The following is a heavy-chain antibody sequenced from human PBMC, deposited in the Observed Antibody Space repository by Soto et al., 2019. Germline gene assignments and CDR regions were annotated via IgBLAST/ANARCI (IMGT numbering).Heavy chain of an antibody. V-gene: IGHV4-30-4*01. J-gene: IGHJ5*01. CDR3: ARGRYCLTGRCWPNCFAS. Sequence: SETLSLTCSVSGDSISTVDYFWAWIRQPPGQALEYIGYIYKSATTYYNPSFEGRVAISLDTSKSHFSLNVTSVTAADTAVYFCARGRYCLTGRCWPNCFASWGKGTPCTASS. CDR1: GDSISTVDYF. CDR2: IYKSATT. D-gene: IGHD2-15*01.